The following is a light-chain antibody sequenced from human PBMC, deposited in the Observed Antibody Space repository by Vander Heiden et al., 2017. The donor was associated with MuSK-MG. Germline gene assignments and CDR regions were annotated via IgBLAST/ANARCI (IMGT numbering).Light chain of an antibody. CDR2: ATS. CDR3: QKDNSAPFT. J-gene: IGKJ3*01. V-gene: IGKV1-27*01. Sequence: DIQLTQSPSSLSASVGDRVTITCRASQGISNYLAWYRQKPGKVPELLIYATSTLQSGVPSRFSGSGSGTDFTLTISILQPEDVATYYCQKDNSAPFTFGRGTKVDIK. CDR1: QGISNY.